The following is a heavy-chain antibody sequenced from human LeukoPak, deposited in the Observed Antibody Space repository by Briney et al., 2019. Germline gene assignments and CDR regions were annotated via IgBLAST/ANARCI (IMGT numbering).Heavy chain of an antibody. J-gene: IGHJ6*03. D-gene: IGHD6-13*01. Sequence: PSETLSLTCTVSGGSISSYYWSWIRQPPGKGLEWIGYIYYSGSTNYNPSLKSRVTISVDTSKNQFSLKLSSVTAADTAVYYCAREKRDSSSWYFRPTHYYYYMDVWGKGTTVTISS. V-gene: IGHV4-59*01. CDR3: AREKRDSSSWYFRPTHYYYYMDV. CDR2: IYYSGST. CDR1: GGSISSYY.